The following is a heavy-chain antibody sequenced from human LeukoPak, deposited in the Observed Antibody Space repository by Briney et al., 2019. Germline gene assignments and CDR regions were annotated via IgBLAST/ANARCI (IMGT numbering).Heavy chain of an antibody. CDR2: IIPIFGTA. D-gene: IGHD2-21*01. J-gene: IGHJ4*02. CDR3: AACSIALSLYFDY. Sequence: ASVKVSCKASGYTFLSYDINWVRQATGQGLEWMGGIIPIFGTANYAQKFQGRVTITADESTSTTYMELSSLRPEDTAVYYCAACSIALSLYFDYWGQGTLVTVS. CDR1: GYTFLSYD. V-gene: IGHV1-69*13.